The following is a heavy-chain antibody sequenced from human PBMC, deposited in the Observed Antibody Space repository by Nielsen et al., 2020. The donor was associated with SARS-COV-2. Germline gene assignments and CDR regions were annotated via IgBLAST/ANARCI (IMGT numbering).Heavy chain of an antibody. CDR2: IIPIFGTA. Sequence: SVKVSCKASGGTFSSYAISWVRQAPGQGLEWMGGIIPIFGTANYAQKFQGRVTITADESTSTAYMELSSLRSDDTAVYYCANDYVWGSYGYWGQGTLVTVSS. V-gene: IGHV1-69*13. CDR1: GGTFSSYA. D-gene: IGHD3-16*01. CDR3: ANDYVWGSYGY. J-gene: IGHJ4*02.